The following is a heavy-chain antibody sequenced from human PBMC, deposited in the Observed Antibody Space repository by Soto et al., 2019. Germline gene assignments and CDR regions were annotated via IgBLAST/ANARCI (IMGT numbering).Heavy chain of an antibody. Sequence: QVQLQESGPGLVKPSQTLSLTCTVSGGSISSSDYYWSWIRQPPGKGLEWIEYIYYSGSTYYNPSLKSRVTISVDTSKNQFSLKLSSVTAADTAVYYCARERRGGYWFDPWGQGTLVTVSS. CDR3: ARERRGGYWFDP. CDR2: IYYSGST. CDR1: GGSISSSDYY. J-gene: IGHJ5*02. V-gene: IGHV4-30-4*01.